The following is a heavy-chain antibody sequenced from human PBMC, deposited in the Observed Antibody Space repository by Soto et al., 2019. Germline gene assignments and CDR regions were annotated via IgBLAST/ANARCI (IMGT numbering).Heavy chain of an antibody. J-gene: IGHJ4*02. CDR3: ARAGSGYYFDY. Sequence: PSETLSLTCTVSGGSISSGGYYWSWIRQYPGKGLEWIGYIYYSGSTYYNPSLKSRLTISVDTSKNQFSLELSSVTAADTAVYYRARAGSGYYFDYWGQGALVTVSS. D-gene: IGHD7-27*01. CDR2: IYYSGST. V-gene: IGHV4-31*03. CDR1: GGSISSGGYY.